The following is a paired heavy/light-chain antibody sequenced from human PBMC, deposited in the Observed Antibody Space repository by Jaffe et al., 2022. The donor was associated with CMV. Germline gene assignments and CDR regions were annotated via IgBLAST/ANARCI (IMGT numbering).Heavy chain of an antibody. CDR1: GFTFSDYY. CDR3: ARDRSYSPRGYSYGRNDAFDI. CDR2: ISSSSSYT. J-gene: IGHJ3*02. V-gene: IGHV3-11*06. Sequence: QVQLVESGGGLVKPGGSLRLSCAASGFTFSDYYMSWIRQAPGKGLEWVSYISSSSSYTNYADSVKGRFTISRDNAKNSLYLQMNSLRAEDTAVYYCARDRSYSPRGYSYGRNDAFDIWGQGTMVTVSS. D-gene: IGHD5-18*01.
Light chain of an antibody. CDR3: QQYYSYPLT. V-gene: IGKV1-8*01. Sequence: AIRITQSPSSLSASTGDRVTITCRASQGISSYLAWYQQKPGKAPKLLIYAASTLQSGVPSRFSGSGSGTDFTLTISCLQSEDFATYYCQQYYSYPLTFGGGTKVEIK. CDR2: AAS. CDR1: QGISSY. J-gene: IGKJ4*01.